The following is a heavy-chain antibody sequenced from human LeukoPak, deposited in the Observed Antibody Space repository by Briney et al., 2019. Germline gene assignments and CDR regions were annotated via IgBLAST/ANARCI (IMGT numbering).Heavy chain of an antibody. D-gene: IGHD2-2*01. CDR3: ARGSTRYDY. J-gene: IGHJ4*02. CDR2: IYDSGST. V-gene: IGHV4-59*12. CDR1: GGSINSYY. Sequence: NPSETLSLTCTVSGGSINSYYWSWIRQPPGKGLEWIGYIYDSGSTNYSPSLKSRVTISVDTSKNQFSLKLSSVTAADTAVYFCARGSTRYDYWGQGTLVTVSS.